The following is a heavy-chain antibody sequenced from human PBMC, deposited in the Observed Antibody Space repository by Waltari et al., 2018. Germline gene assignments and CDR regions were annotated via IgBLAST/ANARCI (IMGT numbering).Heavy chain of an antibody. CDR3: AGGGFGD. D-gene: IGHD3-10*01. CDR1: GSTISSRN. J-gene: IGHJ4*02. Sequence: EVHLLESGGGLVQPGGSLRLSCAVSGSTISSRNMDWVRQAPGKGLGWVARIRGGRDSTHYADSVKGRFTISRDNSKNTLYLQMNSLRVEDTAMYFCAGGGFGDWGQGTLVTVSP. V-gene: IGHV3-23*01. CDR2: IRGGRDST.